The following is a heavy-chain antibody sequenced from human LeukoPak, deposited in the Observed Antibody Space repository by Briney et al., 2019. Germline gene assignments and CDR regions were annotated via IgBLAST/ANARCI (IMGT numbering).Heavy chain of an antibody. Sequence: SETLSLTCTGSGGSISSYYWSWIRQPPGKGLEWIGYIYYSGSTNYNPSLKSRVTISVDTSKNQFSLKLSSVTAADTAVYYCASYKAVAGSNWFDPWGQGTLVTVSS. CDR3: ASYKAVAGSNWFDP. V-gene: IGHV4-59*01. J-gene: IGHJ5*02. D-gene: IGHD6-19*01. CDR2: IYYSGST. CDR1: GGSISSYY.